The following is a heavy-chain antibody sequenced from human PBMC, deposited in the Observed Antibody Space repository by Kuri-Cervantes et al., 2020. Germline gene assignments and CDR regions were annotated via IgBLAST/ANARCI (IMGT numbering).Heavy chain of an antibody. J-gene: IGHJ1*01. CDR3: ARRAGAEYFQH. CDR2: INHSGST. V-gene: IGHV4-34*01. Sequence: GSLRLSCAVYGGSFSGYYWSWIRQPPGKGLEWIGEINHSGSTNYNPSLKSRVTISVDTSKNQFSLKLSSVTAADTAVYYCARRAGAEYFQHWGQGTLVTVSS. CDR1: GGSFSGYY.